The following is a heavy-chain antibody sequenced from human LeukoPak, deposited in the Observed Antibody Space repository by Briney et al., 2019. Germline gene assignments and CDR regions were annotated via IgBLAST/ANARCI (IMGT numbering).Heavy chain of an antibody. CDR2: IYHSGST. V-gene: IGHV4-4*02. CDR1: GGSISSSNW. Sequence: SETLSLTCAVSGGSISSSNWWSWVRQPPGKGLEWIGEIYHSGSTNYNPSLKSRVTISVDKSKNQFSLKLSSVTAADTAVYYCARSNAASLGGFNYWGQGTLVTVSS. J-gene: IGHJ4*02. CDR3: ARSNAASLGGFNY. D-gene: IGHD3-10*01.